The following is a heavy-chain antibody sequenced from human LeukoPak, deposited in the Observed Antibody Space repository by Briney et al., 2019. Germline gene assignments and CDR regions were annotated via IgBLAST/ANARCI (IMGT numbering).Heavy chain of an antibody. CDR3: VRQRGSSGTINHFDP. J-gene: IGHJ5*02. CDR1: GCGFTTYW. V-gene: IGHV5-51*01. D-gene: IGHD3-10*01. CDR2: IYSDDSDT. Sequence: GGALQISLQTPGCGFTTYWIGWVRPVTGAGGGWVGAIYSDDSDTRYSPSFQGKVVISAERSMRTPYLQWNTLKTSDTAMYYCVRQRGSSGTINHFDPWGQGTLVTVSS.